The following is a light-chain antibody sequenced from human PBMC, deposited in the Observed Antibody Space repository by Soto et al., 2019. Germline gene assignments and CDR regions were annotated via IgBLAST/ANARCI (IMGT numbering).Light chain of an antibody. CDR1: TSGVGGYNL. J-gene: IGLJ1*01. CDR2: EGT. Sequence: QSVLTQPASVSGSPGQSITISCSGTTSGVGGYNLVSWYQQHTAKAPKLLIYEGTQRPSGVSSRFSGSKSGNTASLTISGLQSEDEADYYCCSYASSRSYVFGTGTKVTVL. V-gene: IGLV2-23*01. CDR3: CSYASSRSYV.